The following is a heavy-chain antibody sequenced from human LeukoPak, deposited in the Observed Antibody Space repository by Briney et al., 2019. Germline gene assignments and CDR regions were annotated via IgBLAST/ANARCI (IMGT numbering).Heavy chain of an antibody. CDR2: IYHSGST. V-gene: IGHV4-30-2*01. D-gene: IGHD1-26*01. CDR1: GGSISSGGYS. J-gene: IGHJ1*01. CDR3: ARAISGSYRRGGFFQY. Sequence: PSQTLSLTCAVSGGSISSGGYSWSWIRQPPGKGLEWIGYIYHSGSTYYNPSLKSRVSISLDTSKNQFSLKLSSVTAADTAAYYCARAISGSYRRGGFFQYWGQGTLVTVSS.